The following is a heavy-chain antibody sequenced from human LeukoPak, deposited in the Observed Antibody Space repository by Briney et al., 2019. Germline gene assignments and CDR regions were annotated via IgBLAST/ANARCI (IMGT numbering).Heavy chain of an antibody. CDR2: IYYSGST. D-gene: IGHD4-17*01. V-gene: IGHV4-59*08. Sequence: SETLSLTCAVYGGSFSGYYWSWIRQPPGKGLEWIGYIYYSGSTNYNPSLKSRVTISVDTSKNQFSLKLSSVTAADTAVYYCASSFDLYGDYLHPFDYWGQGTLVTVSS. CDR1: GGSFSGYY. J-gene: IGHJ4*02. CDR3: ASSFDLYGDYLHPFDY.